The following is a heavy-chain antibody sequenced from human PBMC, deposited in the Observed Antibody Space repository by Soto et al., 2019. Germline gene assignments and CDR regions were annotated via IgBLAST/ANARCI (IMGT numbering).Heavy chain of an antibody. J-gene: IGHJ6*02. CDR1: GLAFSSYD. CDR2: IGTAGDT. CDR3: ARVPGSSRYYYYGMDV. V-gene: IGHV3-13*01. D-gene: IGHD6-6*01. Sequence: GGSLRLSCAASGLAFSSYDLHWVRQAAGKGLEWVSAIGTAGDTYYLGSVKGRFTISRENVENSLYLQMNSLRAEDTAVYYCARVPGSSRYYYYGMDVWGQGTTVTVSS.